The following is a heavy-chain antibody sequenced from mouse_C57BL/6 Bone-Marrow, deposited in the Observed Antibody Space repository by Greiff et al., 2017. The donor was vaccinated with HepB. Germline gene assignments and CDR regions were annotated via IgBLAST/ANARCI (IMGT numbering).Heavy chain of an antibody. CDR3: ARLTGTVTYYAMDY. CDR1: GFTFSSYG. J-gene: IGHJ4*01. D-gene: IGHD1-1*01. V-gene: IGHV5-6*01. Sequence: EVKLMESGGDLVKPGGSLKLSCAASGFTFSSYGMSWVRQTPDKRLEWVATISSGGSYTYYPDSVKGRFTISRDNAKNTLYLQMSSLKSEDTAMYYCARLTGTVTYYAMDYWGQGTSVTVSS. CDR2: ISSGGSYT.